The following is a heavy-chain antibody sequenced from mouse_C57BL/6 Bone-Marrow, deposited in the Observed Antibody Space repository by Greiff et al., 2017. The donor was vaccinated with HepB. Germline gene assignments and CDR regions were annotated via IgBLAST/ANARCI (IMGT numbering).Heavy chain of an antibody. Sequence: QVQLQQSGAELVKPGASVKISCKASGYAFSSYWMNWVKQRPGKGLEWIGQIYPGDGDTNYNGKFKGKATLTADKSSSTAYMQLSSLTSEDSAVYFCAREGFITTVVAPTMDYWGQGTSVTVSS. CDR2: IYPGDGDT. V-gene: IGHV1-80*01. CDR1: GYAFSSYW. J-gene: IGHJ4*01. D-gene: IGHD1-1*01. CDR3: AREGFITTVVAPTMDY.